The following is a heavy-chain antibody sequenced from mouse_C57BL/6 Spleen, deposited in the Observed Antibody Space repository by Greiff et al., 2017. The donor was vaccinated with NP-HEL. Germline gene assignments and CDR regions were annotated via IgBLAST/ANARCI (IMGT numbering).Heavy chain of an antibody. J-gene: IGHJ1*03. CDR1: GYTFTGYW. D-gene: IGHD1-1*01. Sequence: VQLQQSGAELMKPGASVKLSCKATGYTFTGYWIEWVKQRPGHGLEWIGEILPGSGSTNYNENLKGKATFTANTSSNTAYMQLSSLTTEDSAIYYCARSEVLRSHWYFDVWGTGTTVTVAS. CDR3: ARSEVLRSHWYFDV. V-gene: IGHV1-9*01. CDR2: ILPGSGST.